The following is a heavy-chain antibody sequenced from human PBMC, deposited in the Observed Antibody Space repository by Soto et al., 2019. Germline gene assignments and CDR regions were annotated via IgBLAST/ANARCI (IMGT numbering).Heavy chain of an antibody. CDR3: ARDQASMVRGVIITTPLY. CDR2: ISAYNGNT. V-gene: IGHV1-18*01. D-gene: IGHD3-10*01. CDR1: GYTFTSYG. J-gene: IGHJ4*02. Sequence: GASVKVSCKASGYTFTSYGISWVRQAPGQGLEWMGWISAYNGNTNYAQKLQGRVTMTTDTSTSTAYMELTSLRSDDTAVYYCARDQASMVRGVIITTPLYWGQGTLVTVSS.